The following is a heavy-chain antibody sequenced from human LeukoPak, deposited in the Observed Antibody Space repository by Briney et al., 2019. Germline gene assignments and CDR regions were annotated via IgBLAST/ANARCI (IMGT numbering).Heavy chain of an antibody. Sequence: GGSLRLSCAASGFTFSSYAMTWVRQAPGKGLEWVSTISGSGGSTYYADSVKGQFTISRDNSKNTLYLQMDGLRAEDTAVYYCARAEPRHILYYFDYWGQGTLVTVSS. CDR2: ISGSGGST. J-gene: IGHJ4*02. D-gene: IGHD1-1*01. V-gene: IGHV3-23*01. CDR3: ARAEPRHILYYFDY. CDR1: GFTFSSYA.